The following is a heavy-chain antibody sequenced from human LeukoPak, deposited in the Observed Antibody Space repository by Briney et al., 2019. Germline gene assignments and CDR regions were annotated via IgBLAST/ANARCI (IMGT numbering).Heavy chain of an antibody. CDR3: ARGYSGYDTFDY. J-gene: IGHJ4*02. Sequence: ASVEVSCKASGYTFTGYYMHWVRQAPGQGLEWMGRINPNSGGTNYAQKFQGRVTMTRDTSISTAYMGLSRLRSDDTAVYYCARGYSGYDTFDYWGQGTLVTVSS. V-gene: IGHV1-2*06. D-gene: IGHD5-12*01. CDR2: INPNSGGT. CDR1: GYTFTGYY.